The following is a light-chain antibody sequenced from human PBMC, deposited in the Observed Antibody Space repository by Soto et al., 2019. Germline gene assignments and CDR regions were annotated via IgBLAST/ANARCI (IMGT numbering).Light chain of an antibody. Sequence: LPHSAVDITISQVDRATXSCRASQSVSSNLAWYQQKPGQANRLSIYDASKRATGITDRLSGSGAGTDFTLTISSLQPDDFATYYCQLYNSYPLPSGGGTNLDI. CDR3: QLYNSYPLP. J-gene: IGKJ4*01. CDR1: QSVSSN. CDR2: DAS. V-gene: IGKV3-11*01.